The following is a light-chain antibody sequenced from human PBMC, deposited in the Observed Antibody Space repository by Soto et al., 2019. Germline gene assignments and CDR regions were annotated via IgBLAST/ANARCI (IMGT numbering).Light chain of an antibody. CDR3: QQYNVNPWT. J-gene: IGKJ1*01. V-gene: IGKV1-5*03. Sequence: DIQMTQSPSTLSASVGDRVTITCRASQSINSWLAWYQQKPGKAPNLLIYQASSLESGVPSRFSGPGSGTEFTLTISSLQPDDLATYYCQQYNVNPWTFGQGTKVDI. CDR1: QSINSW. CDR2: QAS.